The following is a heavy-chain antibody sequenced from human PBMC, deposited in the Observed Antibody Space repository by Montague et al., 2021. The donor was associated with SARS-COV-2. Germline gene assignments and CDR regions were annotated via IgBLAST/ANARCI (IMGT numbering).Heavy chain of an antibody. CDR2: ISYDGSNK. V-gene: IGHV3-30-3*01. CDR3: ARVLTGTLYYGMDV. D-gene: IGHD3-9*01. J-gene: IGHJ6*02. CDR1: GFTFSSYA. Sequence: SLRLSCAASGFTFSSYAMHWVRQAPGKGLEWVAVISYDGSNKYYADSVKGRFTISRDNSKNTLYLQMNSLRAEDTAVYYCARVLTGTLYYGMDVWGQGTTVTVSS.